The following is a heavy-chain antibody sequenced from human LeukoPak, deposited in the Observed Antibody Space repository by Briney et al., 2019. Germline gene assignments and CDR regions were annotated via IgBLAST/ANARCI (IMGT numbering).Heavy chain of an antibody. Sequence: SETLSLTCAVYGGSFSGYYWSWIRQPPGKGLEWIGQINHSGSTNYSPSLKSRVTISVDTSKNQFSLKLSSVTAADTAVYYCARGVLSFWSGYYTRSRDPNFDIWGQGTMVTVSS. V-gene: IGHV4-34*01. J-gene: IGHJ3*02. CDR3: ARGVLSFWSGYYTRSRDPNFDI. CDR2: INHSGST. CDR1: GGSFSGYY. D-gene: IGHD3-3*01.